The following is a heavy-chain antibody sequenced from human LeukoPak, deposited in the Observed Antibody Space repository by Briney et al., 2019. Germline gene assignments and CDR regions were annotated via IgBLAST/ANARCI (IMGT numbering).Heavy chain of an antibody. CDR3: ARGTVRYYYGSGSYRPYYGMDV. CDR1: GGSISSGGYY. J-gene: IGHJ6*02. Sequence: PSETLSLTCTVSGGSISSGGYYWSWIRQHPGKGLEWIGYIYYSGSTNYNPSLKSRVTISVDASKNQFSLKLSSVTAADTAVYYCARGTVRYYYGSGSYRPYYGMDVWGQGTTVTVSS. D-gene: IGHD3-10*01. CDR2: IYYSGST. V-gene: IGHV4-31*03.